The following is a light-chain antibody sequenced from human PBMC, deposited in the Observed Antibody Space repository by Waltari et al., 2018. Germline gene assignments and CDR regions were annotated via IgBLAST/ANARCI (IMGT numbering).Light chain of an antibody. V-gene: IGLV1-51*02. CDR2: ENS. CDR3: GTWDSSLSGAV. CDR1: SSNLGNNY. Sequence: QSVLTQPPSVSAAPGQRVTISCSGGSSNLGNNYVSWYRQFPGTAPKLLIHENSERPAGIPGRFSGSKSGTSATLDITGLQAGDEADYYCGTWDSSLSGAVFGGGTHLTVL. J-gene: IGLJ7*01.